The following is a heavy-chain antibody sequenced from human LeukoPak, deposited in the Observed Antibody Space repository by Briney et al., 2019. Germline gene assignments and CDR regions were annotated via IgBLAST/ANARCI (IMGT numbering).Heavy chain of an antibody. J-gene: IGHJ4*02. CDR3: ARGPGGHY. CDR1: GGSISSGSYS. D-gene: IGHD1-14*01. V-gene: IGHV4-61*02. CDR2: IYTSGST. Sequence: SETLSLTCAVSGGSISSGSYSWSCIRQPTGKGLEWIGRIYTSGSTNYNPTLKSPVTISVDTSKNQFSLKPSSVTAADTAVYYCARGPGGHYWGQGTLVTVSS.